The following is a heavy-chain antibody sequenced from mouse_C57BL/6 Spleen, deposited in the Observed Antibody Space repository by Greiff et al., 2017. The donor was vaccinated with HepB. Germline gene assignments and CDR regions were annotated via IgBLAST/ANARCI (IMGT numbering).Heavy chain of an antibody. D-gene: IGHD2-4*01. V-gene: IGHV1-15*01. Sequence: QVTLKESGAELVRPGASVTLSCKASGYTFTDYEMHWVKQTPVHGLEWIGAIDPETGGTAYNQKFKGKAILTADKSSSTAYMELRSLTSEDSAVYYCTPYDYDAHYFDYWGQGTTLTVSS. J-gene: IGHJ2*01. CDR1: GYTFTDYE. CDR3: TPYDYDAHYFDY. CDR2: IDPETGGT.